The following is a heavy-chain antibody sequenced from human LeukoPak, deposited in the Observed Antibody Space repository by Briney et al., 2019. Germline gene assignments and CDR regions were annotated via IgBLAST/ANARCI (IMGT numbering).Heavy chain of an antibody. V-gene: IGHV3-33*01. Sequence: GGSLTLSCAASGFTFSSYGMQWVRQAPGKGLEWVAVIWYDGSNKYYADSVKGRFTTSRDNSKNTLYLQMNSLRAEDTAVYYCARQSISSLDYWGQGTLVTVSS. CDR2: IWYDGSNK. J-gene: IGHJ4*02. CDR1: GFTFSSYG. D-gene: IGHD3-16*01. CDR3: ARQSISSLDY.